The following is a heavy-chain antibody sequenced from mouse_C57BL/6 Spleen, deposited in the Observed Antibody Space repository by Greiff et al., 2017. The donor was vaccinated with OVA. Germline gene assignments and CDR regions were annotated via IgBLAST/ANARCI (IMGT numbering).Heavy chain of an antibody. Sequence: QVQLQQPGAELVKPGASVKLSCKASGYTFTSYWMQWVKQRPGQGLEWIGEIDPSDSYTNYNQKFKGKATLTVDTSSSTAYMQLSSLTSEDSAVYYCARRGYDEGDYYAMDYWGQGTSVTVSS. V-gene: IGHV1-50*01. CDR2: IDPSDSYT. J-gene: IGHJ4*01. CDR3: ARRGYDEGDYYAMDY. D-gene: IGHD2-2*01. CDR1: GYTFTSYW.